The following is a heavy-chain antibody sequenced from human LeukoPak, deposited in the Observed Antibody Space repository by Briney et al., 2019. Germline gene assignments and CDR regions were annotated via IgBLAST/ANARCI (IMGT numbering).Heavy chain of an antibody. J-gene: IGHJ3*01. CDR1: GFTFSTYA. Sequence: GGSLRLSCAASGFTFSTYAMHWVRQTPGKGLEWVAVISYDGSNQFYADSVKGRFTISRDNSKNTLYLQMNGLRAEDTAVYLCATGRKDKYCNKPNCFRMGAFDLWGKGPLVTASS. D-gene: IGHD2/OR15-2a*01. CDR2: ISYDGSNQ. V-gene: IGHV3-30*03. CDR3: ATGRKDKYCNKPNCFRMGAFDL.